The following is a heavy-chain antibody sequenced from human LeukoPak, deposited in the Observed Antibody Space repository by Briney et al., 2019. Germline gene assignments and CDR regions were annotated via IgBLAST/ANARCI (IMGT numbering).Heavy chain of an antibody. Sequence: GGSLRLSCAASGFTFDDYTMHWVRQAPGKGLEWVSLISWDGGSTYYADSMKGRFTISRDNSKNSLYLQMNSLRTEDTALYYCAKDINGRGNYYYYYMDVWGKGTTVTVSS. D-gene: IGHD1-14*01. CDR2: ISWDGGST. V-gene: IGHV3-43*01. CDR3: AKDINGRGNYYYYYMDV. J-gene: IGHJ6*03. CDR1: GFTFDDYT.